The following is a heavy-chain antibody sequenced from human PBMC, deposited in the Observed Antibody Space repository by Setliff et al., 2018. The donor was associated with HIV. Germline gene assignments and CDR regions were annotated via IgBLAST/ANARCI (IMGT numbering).Heavy chain of an antibody. CDR2: IKQDGSEK. V-gene: IGHV3-7*05. Sequence: GGSLRLSCAASGFTVNSNYMSWVRQAPGKGLEWVANIKQDGSEKYYVDSVKGRFTISRDNAKNSLYLQMNSLRAEDTAVYYCASHFGYCSSTSCEGYWGQGALVTVSS. J-gene: IGHJ4*02. CDR1: GFTVNSNY. CDR3: ASHFGYCSSTSCEGY. D-gene: IGHD2-2*01.